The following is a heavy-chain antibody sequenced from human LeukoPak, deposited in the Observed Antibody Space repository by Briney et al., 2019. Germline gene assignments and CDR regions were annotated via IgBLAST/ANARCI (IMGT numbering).Heavy chain of an antibody. CDR3: ASSTYNYDYALDV. CDR1: GFTFSSSA. J-gene: IGHJ6*02. V-gene: IGHV3-23*01. Sequence: PGGSLRLSCAASGFTFSSSAMSWVRQAPGKGLEWVSAISNNGGYTYYADSVKGRFTVSRDNSKYTLYLQMNSLRVEDTAVYYCASSTYNYDYALDVWGQGTTVTVSS. CDR2: ISNNGGYT. D-gene: IGHD5-24*01.